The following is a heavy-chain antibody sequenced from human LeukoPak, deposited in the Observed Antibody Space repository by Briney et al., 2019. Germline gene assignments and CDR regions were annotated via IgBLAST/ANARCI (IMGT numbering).Heavy chain of an antibody. CDR2: FFLKGST. D-gene: IGHD3/OR15-3a*01. J-gene: IGHJ4*02. Sequence: SETLSLTCTVSGYSITSAYYWGCIRQPPGKGLEWIGSFFLKGSTYYNASLKSQVSISIDTSKNQFSLRLTSVTAADTAVYYCARQTGSGLFILPGGQGTLVTVSS. V-gene: IGHV4-38-2*02. CDR3: ARQTGSGLFILP. CDR1: GYSITSAYY.